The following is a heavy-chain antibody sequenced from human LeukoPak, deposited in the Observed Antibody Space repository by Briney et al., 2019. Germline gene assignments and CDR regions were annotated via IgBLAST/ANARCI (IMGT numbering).Heavy chain of an antibody. V-gene: IGHV3-49*03. CDR3: ATYYCSYSTCDRWFDP. CDR1: GFTFGDYA. J-gene: IGHJ5*02. CDR2: IRSKAYGGTT. Sequence: GGSLRLSCTASGFTFGDYAMSWFRQAPGKGLEWVGFIRSKAYGGTTEYAASVKGRFTISRDDSKSIAYLQMNSLRVEDTAVYYCATYYCSYSTCDRWFDPWGQGTLVTVSS. D-gene: IGHD2-15*01.